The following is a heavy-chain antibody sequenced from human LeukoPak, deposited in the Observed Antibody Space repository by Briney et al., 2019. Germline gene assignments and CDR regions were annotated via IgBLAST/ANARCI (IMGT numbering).Heavy chain of an antibody. D-gene: IGHD3-22*01. V-gene: IGHV3-11*01. Sequence: GGSLRLSCAAPGFTFSDYYMSWIRKAPGKGLEWVSYIISSGSTIYYAASVKGRFTISRDNAKYSMYLQMNSLRAENRAVDYCAREGLHTSGYYANDAFDIWGQGTMVTVSS. CDR1: GFTFSDYY. CDR3: AREGLHTSGYYANDAFDI. J-gene: IGHJ3*02. CDR2: IISSGSTI.